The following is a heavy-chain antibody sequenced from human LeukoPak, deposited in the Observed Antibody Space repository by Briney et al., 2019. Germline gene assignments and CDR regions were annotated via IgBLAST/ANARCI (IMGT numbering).Heavy chain of an antibody. CDR2: ISSRGGTI. D-gene: IGHD3-22*01. J-gene: IGHJ3*02. CDR1: GFTFSDYE. V-gene: IGHV3-48*03. CDR3: AKELPPDRSFFDAFHS. Sequence: GGSLRLSCAASGFTFSDYEMDWVRQSPERGLEWVSYISSRGGTIYYADSVKGRFTISRDNAKNSLYLQMNSLRAEDKAVYYCAKELPPDRSFFDAFHSWAKGKWPPSLQ.